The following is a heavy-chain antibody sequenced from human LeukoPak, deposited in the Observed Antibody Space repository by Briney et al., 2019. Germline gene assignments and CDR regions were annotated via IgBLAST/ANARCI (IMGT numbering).Heavy chain of an antibody. CDR3: ARGEGRTPGY. CDR1: GYTFTGYS. Sequence: GASVKVSCQASGYTFTGYSIHWVRQAPGQGLEWMGWINPNSGATNYAQKFQGRVTMTRDTSISTAYMELSRLNSDDTAVYYCARGEGRTPGYWGQGTLVTVSS. D-gene: IGHD3-10*01. V-gene: IGHV1-2*02. J-gene: IGHJ4*02. CDR2: INPNSGAT.